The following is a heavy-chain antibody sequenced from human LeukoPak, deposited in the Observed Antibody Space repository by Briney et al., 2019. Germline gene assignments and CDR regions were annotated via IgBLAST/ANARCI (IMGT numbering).Heavy chain of an antibody. CDR2: ISSSSSTI. D-gene: IGHD1-26*01. Sequence: PGGSLRLSCAASALTFSSYSMNWVRQAPVKGLEWVSYISSSSSTIYYADSVKGRFTISRDNAKNSLYLQMNSLRAEDTAVYYCARDESELLTLASDYFDYWGQGTLVTVSS. CDR1: ALTFSSYS. V-gene: IGHV3-48*01. CDR3: ARDESELLTLASDYFDY. J-gene: IGHJ4*02.